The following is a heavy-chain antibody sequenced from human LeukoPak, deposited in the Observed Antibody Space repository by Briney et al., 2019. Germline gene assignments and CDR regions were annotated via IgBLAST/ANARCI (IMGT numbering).Heavy chain of an antibody. J-gene: IGHJ5*02. D-gene: IGHD2-15*01. CDR1: GGTFSGNY. Sequence: SETLSLTCAVYGGTFSGNYWRWIRQPPGKGLEWIGEINHSGSTNYNPSLKSRVNISVDTSKKQFSLKLSSVTAADTAVYYYAARGTWFVLCGQGTVIIVSA. CDR3: AARGTWFVL. V-gene: IGHV4-34*08. CDR2: INHSGST.